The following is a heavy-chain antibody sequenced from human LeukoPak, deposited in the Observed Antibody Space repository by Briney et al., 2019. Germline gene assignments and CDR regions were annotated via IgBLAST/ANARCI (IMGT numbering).Heavy chain of an antibody. Sequence: GGSLRLSCAASGFAFSDSGIHWVRQAPGKGLEWVTYIRKDGSDEWYADSVKGRFTISRDNSKNKVFLQMNSLRPEDTALYYCAKDDQWSLDYWGQGALVIVSS. D-gene: IGHD2-15*01. CDR2: IRKDGSDE. CDR3: AKDDQWSLDY. V-gene: IGHV3-30*02. J-gene: IGHJ4*02. CDR1: GFAFSDSG.